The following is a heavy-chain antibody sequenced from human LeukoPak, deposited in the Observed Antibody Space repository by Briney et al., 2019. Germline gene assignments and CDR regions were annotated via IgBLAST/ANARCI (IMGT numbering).Heavy chain of an antibody. Sequence: GGSLRLSCAASGFTVNNNFMSWVRQAPGKGLEWVSVIYSDGSTYYADSVKGRFTISRHNSKNTLYLQMNSLRPEDTAVYYCARDYGGKAGWFDPWGQGTLVTVSS. CDR2: IYSDGST. D-gene: IGHD4-23*01. V-gene: IGHV3-53*04. CDR1: GFTVNNNF. J-gene: IGHJ5*02. CDR3: ARDYGGKAGWFDP.